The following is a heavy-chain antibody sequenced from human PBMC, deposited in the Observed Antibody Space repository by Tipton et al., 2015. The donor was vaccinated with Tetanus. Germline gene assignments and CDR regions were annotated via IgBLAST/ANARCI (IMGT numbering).Heavy chain of an antibody. CDR3: ARGTGDY. Sequence: TLSLTCTVSGGSVRSGDYSWNWIRQPPGKGLEWLAYVSYSGRTNSNYPLKSRITISQDTSKNQFSLRLTSLTAADTAVYYCARGTGDYWGQGTLVTVSS. D-gene: IGHD1-14*01. V-gene: IGHV4-61*08. CDR1: GGSVRSGDYS. CDR2: VSYSGRT. J-gene: IGHJ4*02.